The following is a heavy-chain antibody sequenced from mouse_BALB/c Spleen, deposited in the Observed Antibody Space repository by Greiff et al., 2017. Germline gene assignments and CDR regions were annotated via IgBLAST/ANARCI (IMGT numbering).Heavy chain of an antibody. Sequence: EVKLMESGGGLVQPGGSRKLSCAASGFTFSSFGMHWVRQAPEKGLEWVAYISSGSSTIYYADTVKGRFTISRDNPKNTLFLQMTSLRSEDTAMYYCASNGRGYAMDYWGQGTSVTVSS. CDR3: ASNGRGYAMDY. V-gene: IGHV5-17*02. J-gene: IGHJ4*01. CDR2: ISSGSSTI. CDR1: GFTFSSFG. D-gene: IGHD1-1*02.